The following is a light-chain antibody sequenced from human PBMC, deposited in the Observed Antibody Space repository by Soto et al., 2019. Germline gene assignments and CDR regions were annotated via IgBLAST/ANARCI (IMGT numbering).Light chain of an antibody. CDR3: LQHFNFSWT. Sequence: AIQMTQSPSSLSASVGDRVTITCRASRDIGNDLGWYQQKPGKAPKHLIFAASNFQSGVPSRFSGGGSGTDFTLTISSLQADDFATYYCLQHFNFSWTFGQGTKVE. CDR1: RDIGND. V-gene: IGKV1-6*01. J-gene: IGKJ1*01. CDR2: AAS.